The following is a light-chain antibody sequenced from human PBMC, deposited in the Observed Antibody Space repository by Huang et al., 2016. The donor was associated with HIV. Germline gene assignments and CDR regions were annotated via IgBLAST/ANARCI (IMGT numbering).Light chain of an antibody. Sequence: EIVLTQSPGTLSLAPGERATLSCRASQSVRSSALAWYQQKPGQSPRLIIFGASNSATAIPDRFSGSGSATDFTLTISRLEPEDFAVYYCQQYGSSPLTFGGGTKVEIK. CDR3: QQYGSSPLT. J-gene: IGKJ4*01. CDR2: GAS. CDR1: QSVRSSA. V-gene: IGKV3-20*01.